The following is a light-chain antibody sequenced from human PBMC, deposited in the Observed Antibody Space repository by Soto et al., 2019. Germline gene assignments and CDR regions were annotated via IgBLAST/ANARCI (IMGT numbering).Light chain of an antibody. Sequence: GDRVTITCRASQSISSWLAWYQQKPGKAPKLLIYAASSLQSGVPSRFSGSGSGTDFTLKISRVEAADVGVYYCMQALQSLTFGQGTRLEIK. CDR3: MQALQSLT. V-gene: IGKV1-5*01. CDR2: AAS. CDR1: QSISSW. J-gene: IGKJ5*01.